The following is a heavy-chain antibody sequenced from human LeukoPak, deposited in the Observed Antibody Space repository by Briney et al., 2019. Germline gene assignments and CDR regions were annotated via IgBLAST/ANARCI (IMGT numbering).Heavy chain of an antibody. CDR3: ARPSPVQWLSAFDI. Sequence: SETLSLTCTVSGGSISSSSYYWGWIRQPPGKGLEWIGSIYYSGSTYYNPSLKSRVTISVDTSKNQFSLKLSSVTAADTAVYYCARPSPVQWLSAFDIWGQGAMVTVSS. CDR2: IYYSGST. CDR1: GGSISSSSYY. D-gene: IGHD6-19*01. J-gene: IGHJ3*02. V-gene: IGHV4-39*01.